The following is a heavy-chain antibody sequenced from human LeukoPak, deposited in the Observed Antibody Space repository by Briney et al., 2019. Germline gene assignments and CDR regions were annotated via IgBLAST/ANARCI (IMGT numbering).Heavy chain of an antibody. J-gene: IGHJ4*02. CDR2: IYPGDSDT. CDR1: GYSFTSYW. Sequence: GESLKISCKGSGYSFTSYWIGWVRQMPGKGLEWMGIIYPGDSDTRYSPSFQGQVTISADKSISTAYLQWSSLKASDTAMYYCARAAGDYYYDSSGYYPFDYWGQGTLVTVSS. CDR3: ARAAGDYYYDSSGYYPFDY. V-gene: IGHV5-51*01. D-gene: IGHD3-22*01.